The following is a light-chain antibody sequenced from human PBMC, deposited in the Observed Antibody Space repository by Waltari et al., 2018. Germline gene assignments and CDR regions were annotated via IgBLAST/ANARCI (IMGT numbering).Light chain of an antibody. CDR2: GAS. J-gene: IGKJ1*01. CDR3: QHYVRLPAT. CDR1: QSVSRS. V-gene: IGKV3-20*01. Sequence: EIVLTQSPGTLSLSPGERATLSCRASQSVSRSLAWYQQKPGQAPRLLIYGASSRATGIPDRFSGSGSGTVFSLTISRLEPEDFAVYYCQHYVRLPATFGQGTKVEIK.